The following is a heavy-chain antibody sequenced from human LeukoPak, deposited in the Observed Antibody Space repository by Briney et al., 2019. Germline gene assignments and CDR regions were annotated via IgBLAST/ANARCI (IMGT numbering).Heavy chain of an antibody. CDR3: ARAEGDSSSWYGY. Sequence: GGSLRLSCAASGFTFSSYSMNWVRQAPGRGLEWVSSISSSSSYIYYADSVKGRFTISRDNAKNSLYLQMNSLRAEDTAVYYCARAEGDSSSWYGYWGQGTLVTVSS. CDR2: ISSSSSYI. D-gene: IGHD6-13*01. V-gene: IGHV3-21*01. J-gene: IGHJ4*02. CDR1: GFTFSSYS.